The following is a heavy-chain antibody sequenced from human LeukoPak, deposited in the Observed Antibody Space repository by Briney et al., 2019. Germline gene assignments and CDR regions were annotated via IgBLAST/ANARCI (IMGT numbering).Heavy chain of an antibody. J-gene: IGHJ6*02. CDR3: ASEPGLSRGPDYAMDV. Sequence: GGSLRLSCLGSGITLMSYTIHWVRRAPGKGLEWMTCVLDNTDFPYYADSVEGRFIISRDSSKNVVYLQMNSLRPEDTAIYYCASEPGLSRGPDYAMDVWGQGTTVTVSS. V-gene: IGHV3-30-3*01. D-gene: IGHD3-16*01. CDR2: VLDNTDFP. CDR1: GITLMSYT.